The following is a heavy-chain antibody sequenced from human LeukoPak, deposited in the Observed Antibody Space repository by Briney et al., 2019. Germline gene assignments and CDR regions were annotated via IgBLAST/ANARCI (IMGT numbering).Heavy chain of an antibody. Sequence: ASVTVSCTASGYTFTSYDINWVRQATGQGLEWMGWMNPNSGNRGYAQKFQGRVTMTRDTSISTAYMELSSLRSEDTAVFYCARVVGAIDYWGQGTLVTVSS. CDR2: MNPNSGNR. CDR3: ARVVGAIDY. J-gene: IGHJ4*02. V-gene: IGHV1-8*01. CDR1: GYTFTSYD. D-gene: IGHD1-26*01.